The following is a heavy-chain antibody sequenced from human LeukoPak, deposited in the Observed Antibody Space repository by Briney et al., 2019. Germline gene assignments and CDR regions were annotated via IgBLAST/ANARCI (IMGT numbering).Heavy chain of an antibody. CDR1: GFTFSDEY. J-gene: IGHJ4*02. Sequence: SGGSLRLSCAASGFTFSDEYMSWIRQAPGKGLEWISYISSGVTTISYADSVKGRFTISRDNAKHTLTLQMNSLRVEDTAVYYCAKYISGYFDYWGQGTLVTVS. V-gene: IGHV3-11*04. CDR3: AKYISGYFDY. D-gene: IGHD2-15*01. CDR2: ISSGVTTI.